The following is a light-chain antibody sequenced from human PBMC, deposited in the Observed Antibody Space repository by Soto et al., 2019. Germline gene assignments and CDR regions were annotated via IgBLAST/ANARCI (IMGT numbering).Light chain of an antibody. CDR2: GAS. V-gene: IGKV1-39*01. J-gene: IGKJ2*03. CDR3: QQSYYIPSYG. CDR1: QTISNF. Sequence: DIQLTQSPSSLSASVGDRVTITCRASQTISNFLNWYQQKPGKAPKLLIYGASSVQRWVPSRCSGSGSGIDFNLTISSLQPEDLSTYYCQQSYYIPSYGFGQGTKLQLK.